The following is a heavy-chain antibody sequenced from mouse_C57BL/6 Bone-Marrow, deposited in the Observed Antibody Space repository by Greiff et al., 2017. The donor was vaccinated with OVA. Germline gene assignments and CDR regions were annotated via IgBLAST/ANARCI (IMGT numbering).Heavy chain of an antibody. CDR1: GYAFTNYL. V-gene: IGHV1-54*01. J-gene: IGHJ1*03. Sequence: VQLKQSGAELVRPGTSVKVSCKASGYAFTNYLIEWVKQRPGQGLEWIGVINPGSGGTNYNEKFKGKATLTADKSSSTAYMQLSSLTSEDSAVYFCARCGYFDVWGTGTTVTVSS. CDR3: ARCGYFDV. CDR2: INPGSGGT.